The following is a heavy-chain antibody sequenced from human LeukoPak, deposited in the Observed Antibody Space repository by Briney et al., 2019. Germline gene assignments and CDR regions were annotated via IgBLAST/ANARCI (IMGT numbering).Heavy chain of an antibody. J-gene: IGHJ4*02. CDR2: IYSGGST. V-gene: IGHV3-53*01. D-gene: IGHD6-13*01. Sequence: PGGSLRLSCVVSGFTVSSNYMSWVRQPPGKGLEWVSVIYSGGSTYYADSVKGRFTISRDNSKNTLYLQMNSLRAEDTAVYYCAKRIAAAGPYFDSWGQGTLVTVSS. CDR3: AKRIAAAGPYFDS. CDR1: GFTVSSNY.